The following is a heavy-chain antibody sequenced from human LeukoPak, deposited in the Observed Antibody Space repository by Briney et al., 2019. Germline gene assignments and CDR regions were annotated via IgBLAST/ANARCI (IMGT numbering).Heavy chain of an antibody. CDR2: ISSSSSYI. CDR1: GFTFSSYS. V-gene: IGHV3-21*01. Sequence: GGSLRLSCAASGFTFSSYSMNWVRQAPGKGLEWVSSISSSSSYIYYADSVKGRFTISRDNAKNSLYLQMNSLRAEDTAVYYCARDRLLMAGMDVWGQGTTVTVSS. CDR3: ARDRLLMAGMDV. D-gene: IGHD5-24*01. J-gene: IGHJ6*02.